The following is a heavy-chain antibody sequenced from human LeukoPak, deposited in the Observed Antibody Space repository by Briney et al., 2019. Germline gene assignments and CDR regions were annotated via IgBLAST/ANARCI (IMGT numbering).Heavy chain of an antibody. J-gene: IGHJ4*02. V-gene: IGHV4-39*07. CDR2: IYYNGAT. CDR1: GGSISSGSYY. CDR3: AVEVRESVSLINGDC. D-gene: IGHD3-10*01. Sequence: SQTLSLTCTVSGGSISSGSYYWGWIRQPPGKGLEWIGTIYYNGATQHNPSLRSRVTMSVDTSQNQFSLKLTSVTAADTAVYYCAVEVRESVSLINGDCWGQGTLVTVSS.